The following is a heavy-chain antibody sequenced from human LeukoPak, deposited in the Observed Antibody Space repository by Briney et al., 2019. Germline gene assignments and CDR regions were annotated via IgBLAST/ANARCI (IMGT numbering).Heavy chain of an antibody. J-gene: IGHJ4*02. CDR2: FDPEDGET. CDR3: TTANRLTRDSSGYYPDS. D-gene: IGHD3-22*01. V-gene: IGHV1-24*01. CDR1: GYTLTELS. Sequence: ASVKVSCKVSGYTLTELSTHWVRQAPGQGLEWMGGFDPEDGETVYAQKFQGRGTMTEDTSTDTAYMELSSLRSEDTAVYYCTTANRLTRDSSGYYPDSWGQGTLVTVSS.